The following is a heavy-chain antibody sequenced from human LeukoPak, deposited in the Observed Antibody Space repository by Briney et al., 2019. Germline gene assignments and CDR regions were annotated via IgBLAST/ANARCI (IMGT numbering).Heavy chain of an antibody. CDR2: INLNSGGT. V-gene: IGHV1-2*02. J-gene: IGHJ4*02. Sequence: ASVKVSCKASGYTFTGYYMHWVRQAPGQGLEWMGWINLNSGGTNYAQKLQGRVTMTRDTSISTAYMELSRLRSDDTAVYYCARDIGGSWGGYYFDYWGQGTLVTVSS. D-gene: IGHD1-26*01. CDR1: GYTFTGYY. CDR3: ARDIGGSWGGYYFDY.